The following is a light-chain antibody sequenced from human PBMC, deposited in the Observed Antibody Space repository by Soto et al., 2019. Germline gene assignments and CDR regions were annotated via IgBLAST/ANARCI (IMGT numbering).Light chain of an antibody. CDR3: LQQNSYSIT. CDR1: QQIFNY. J-gene: IGKJ5*01. Sequence: INMTQSPSSVSASVGDRDTITYGASQQIFNYIAWYQQKPGKAPKLLLYAASSLQNGVPSRFSGSGSWTEFTLTIINLQHDDFATYYCLQQNSYSITFGQGTRLEI. V-gene: IGKV1-17*03. CDR2: AAS.